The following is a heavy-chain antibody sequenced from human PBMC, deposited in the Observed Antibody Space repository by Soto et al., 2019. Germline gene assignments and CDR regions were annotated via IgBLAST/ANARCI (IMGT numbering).Heavy chain of an antibody. Sequence: ASAKASSKAPGYTFNCYAIYWVRQETGQGLEWMGRMIPNLGIANYAQTFQGRVTMTANKSTSTVYMDLTSLRSEDTALYYCARSSVEAAGTLGNWGPGTLVTVSS. CDR1: GYTFNCYA. V-gene: IGHV1-69*04. D-gene: IGHD6-13*01. J-gene: IGHJ4*02. CDR3: ARSSVEAAGTLGN. CDR2: MIPNLGIA.